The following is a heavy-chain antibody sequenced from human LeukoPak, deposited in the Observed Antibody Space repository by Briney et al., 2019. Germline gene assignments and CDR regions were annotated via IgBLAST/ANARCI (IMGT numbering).Heavy chain of an antibody. Sequence: ASETLSLTCAVYGGSFSGYYWSWIRQPPGKGLEWIGEINHSGSTNYNPSLKSRVTISVDTSKNQFSLKLSSVTAADTAVYYCASRLFYDSSGYYYNGGFDPWGQGTLVTVSS. CDR3: ASRLFYDSSGYYYNGGFDP. J-gene: IGHJ5*02. CDR2: INHSGST. CDR1: GGSFSGYY. D-gene: IGHD3-22*01. V-gene: IGHV4-34*01.